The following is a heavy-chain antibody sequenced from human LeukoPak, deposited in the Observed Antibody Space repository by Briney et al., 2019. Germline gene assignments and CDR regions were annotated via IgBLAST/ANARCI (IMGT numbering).Heavy chain of an antibody. V-gene: IGHV1-18*01. Sequence: GASAKVSCKASGYTFTSYGISWVRQAPGQGLEWMGWISAYNGNTNYAQKLQGRVTMTTDTSTSTAYMELRSLRSDDTAVYYCARWYYDILTGYYNIVQFDYWGQGTLVTVSS. CDR2: ISAYNGNT. D-gene: IGHD3-9*01. J-gene: IGHJ4*02. CDR3: ARWYYDILTGYYNIVQFDY. CDR1: GYTFTSYG.